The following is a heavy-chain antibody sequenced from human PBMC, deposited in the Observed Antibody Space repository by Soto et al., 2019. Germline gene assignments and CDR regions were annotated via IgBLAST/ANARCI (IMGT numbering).Heavy chain of an antibody. Sequence: QVQLQESGPGLVKPSQTLFLTCTVSGGSISSGDYFWSWIRQSPGKGLEWIGYISSIGSTYYNPSLRSRLSVSRGASKNPFSLTLSSVTTTGAVVYYCARGLVIRPYYYHGMDGCGQGTTVTVSS. CDR3: ARGLVIRPYYYHGMDG. J-gene: IGHJ6*01. V-gene: IGHV4-30-4*01. CDR2: ISSIGST. D-gene: IGHD3-9*01. CDR1: GGSISSGDYF.